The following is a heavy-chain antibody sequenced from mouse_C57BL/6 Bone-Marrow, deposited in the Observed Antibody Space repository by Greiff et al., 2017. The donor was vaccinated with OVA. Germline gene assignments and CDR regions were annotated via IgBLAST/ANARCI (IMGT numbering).Heavy chain of an antibody. CDR3: ARHEVLDY. CDR2: ISSGGSYT. Sequence: EVNVVESGGDLVKPGGSLKLSCAASGFTFSSYGMSWVRQTPDKRLEWVATISSGGSYTSYPDSVKGRFTISRDNAKNTLYLQMSSLKSEDTAMYYCARHEVLDYWGQGTTLTVSS. J-gene: IGHJ2*01. CDR1: GFTFSSYG. V-gene: IGHV5-6*01.